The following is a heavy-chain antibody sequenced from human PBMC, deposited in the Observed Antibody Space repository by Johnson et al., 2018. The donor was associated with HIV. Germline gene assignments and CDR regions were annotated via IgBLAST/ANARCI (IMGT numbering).Heavy chain of an antibody. CDR2: IWYDGSNK. CDR1: GFTFSSYG. D-gene: IGHD5-12*01. V-gene: IGHV3-33*06. J-gene: IGHJ3*02. Sequence: QVQLVESGGGVVQPGRSLRLSCAASGFTFSSYGMHWVRQAPGKGLEWVAVIWYDGSNKYYADSVKGQFTISRDNSKNTLYLQMNSLRAEDTAVYYCAKEAVATSHAFDIWGQGTMVTVSS. CDR3: AKEAVATSHAFDI.